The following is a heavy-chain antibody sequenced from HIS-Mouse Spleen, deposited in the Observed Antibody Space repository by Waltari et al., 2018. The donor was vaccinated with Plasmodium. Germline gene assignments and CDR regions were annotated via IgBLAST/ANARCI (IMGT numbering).Heavy chain of an antibody. CDR1: GFPFDVYA. CDR2: ISWNSGSI. V-gene: IGHV3-9*01. D-gene: IGHD6-6*01. Sequence: EVQLVESGGGLVQPGRSLRLSCAASGFPFDVYAMPWVRQAPGKGLEWVSGISWNSGSIGYADSVKGRFTISRDNAKNSLYLQMNSLRAEDTALYYCAKARGSSSAFDIWGQGTMVTVSS. J-gene: IGHJ3*02. CDR3: AKARGSSSAFDI.